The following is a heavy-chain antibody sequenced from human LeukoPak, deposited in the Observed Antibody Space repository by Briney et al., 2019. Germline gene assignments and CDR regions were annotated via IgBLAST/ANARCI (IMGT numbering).Heavy chain of an antibody. J-gene: IGHJ5*02. CDR1: GGTFSRYA. D-gene: IGHD4-17*01. Sequence: SVKVSCKASGGTFSRYAISWVRQAPGQGLEWMGGITPIFGTANYAQKFQGRITITADDSTSTAYMELSSLRSEDTAVYYCARDLSPPPEAGDYAATFTGWFDPWGQGTLVTVSS. V-gene: IGHV1-69*13. CDR2: ITPIFGTA. CDR3: ARDLSPPPEAGDYAATFTGWFDP.